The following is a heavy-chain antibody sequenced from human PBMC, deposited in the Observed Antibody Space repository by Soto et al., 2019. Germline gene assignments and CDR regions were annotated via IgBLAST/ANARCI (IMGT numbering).Heavy chain of an antibody. J-gene: IGHJ5*02. D-gene: IGHD4-17*01. CDR1: GFTFSAYN. Sequence: GGSLRLSCAASGFTFSAYNMNWVRQPPGKGLEWVSSISSSSSSIYYADSLKGRFTISRDNAKNSLYLQMNSLRAEDTAVYYCASHYGDNGWFDPWGQGTLVTVSS. V-gene: IGHV3-21*06. CDR3: ASHYGDNGWFDP. CDR2: ISSSSSSI.